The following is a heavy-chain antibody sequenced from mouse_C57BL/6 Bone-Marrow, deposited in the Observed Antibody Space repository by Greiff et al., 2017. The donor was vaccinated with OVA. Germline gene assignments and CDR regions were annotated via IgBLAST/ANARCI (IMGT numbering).Heavy chain of an antibody. J-gene: IGHJ1*03. CDR2: IDPNSGGT. Sequence: QVQLQQPGAELVKPGASVKLSCKASGYTFTSYWMHWVKQRPGRGLEWIGRIDPNSGGTKYNEKFTSQATLTVDKPSSTAYMQLSSLTSEYSAIYYCARGYLGWYFDVWGTGTTVTVSS. D-gene: IGHD5-5*01. CDR1: GYTFTSYW. CDR3: ARGYLGWYFDV. V-gene: IGHV1-72*01.